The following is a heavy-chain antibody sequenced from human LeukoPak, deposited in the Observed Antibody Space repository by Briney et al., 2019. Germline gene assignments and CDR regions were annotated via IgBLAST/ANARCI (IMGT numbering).Heavy chain of an antibody. CDR2: IYHSGST. J-gene: IGHJ2*01. D-gene: IGHD5-18*01. V-gene: IGHV4-38-2*02. Sequence: SETLSLTCAVSGYSISSGHYWGWIGPPPGKGREWIGHIYHSGSTYYNPSLKSRVTISVDTSKNPFSLKLSSVTAADTALYYCARDSTVQLWSSYWYFDLWGRGTLVTVSS. CDR1: GYSISSGHY. CDR3: ARDSTVQLWSSYWYFDL.